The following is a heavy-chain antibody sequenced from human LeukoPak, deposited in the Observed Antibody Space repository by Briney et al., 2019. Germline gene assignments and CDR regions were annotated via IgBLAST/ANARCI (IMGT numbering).Heavy chain of an antibody. CDR2: ISAYNGNT. Sequence: GGSLRLSCAASEFTFTSYGISWVRQAPGQGLEWMGWISAYNGNTNYAQKLQGRVTMTTDTSTSTAYMELRSLRSDDTAVYYCARVANWGSRADYWGQGTLVTVSS. CDR3: ARVANWGSRADY. CDR1: EFTFTSYG. D-gene: IGHD7-27*01. V-gene: IGHV1-18*01. J-gene: IGHJ4*02.